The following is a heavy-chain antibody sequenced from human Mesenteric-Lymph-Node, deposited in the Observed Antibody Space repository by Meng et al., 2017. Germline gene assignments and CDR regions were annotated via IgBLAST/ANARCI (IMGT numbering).Heavy chain of an antibody. Sequence: EVQLVESGGGLVQPGGSLKPSCSAFGFVFSDSTIHWVRQASGKGLEWVGHIRTKPNNYATAYSASMVGKFAISRDDSKNTAYLQMNSLETEDTAVYYCTPHSGSYRWGQGTLVTVSS. J-gene: IGHJ4*02. CDR2: IRTKPNNYAT. CDR1: GFVFSDST. CDR3: TPHSGSYR. V-gene: IGHV3-73*02. D-gene: IGHD1-26*01.